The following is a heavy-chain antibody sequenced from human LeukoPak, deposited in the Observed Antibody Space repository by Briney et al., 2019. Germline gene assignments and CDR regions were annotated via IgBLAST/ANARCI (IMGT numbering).Heavy chain of an antibody. D-gene: IGHD2-2*01. CDR1: GFTPSNYD. J-gene: IGHJ5*02. CDR2: ISTSSRYI. CDR3: ARADCSSSTCYLRRSWFDP. V-gene: IGHV3-21*01. Sequence: GGSLRLSCAASGFTPSNYDMNWVRQAPGKGLEWVSSISTSSRYIYYKDSVRGRFTISRDDAKNSLYLEMNSLRAEDTAVYYCARADCSSSTCYLRRSWFDPWGQGTLVTVSS.